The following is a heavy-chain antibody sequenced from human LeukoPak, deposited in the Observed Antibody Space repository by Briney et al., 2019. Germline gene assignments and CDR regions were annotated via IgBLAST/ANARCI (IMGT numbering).Heavy chain of an antibody. D-gene: IGHD2-15*01. CDR2: INAGNGNT. Sequence: ASVKVSCKASGYTFTSYAMHWVRQAPGQRLEWMGWINAGNGNTKYSQKFQGRVTITRDTSASTAYMELSSLRSKDTAVYYCARGRGYCSGGSCEYFDYWGQGTLVTVSS. J-gene: IGHJ4*02. V-gene: IGHV1-3*01. CDR3: ARGRGYCSGGSCEYFDY. CDR1: GYTFTSYA.